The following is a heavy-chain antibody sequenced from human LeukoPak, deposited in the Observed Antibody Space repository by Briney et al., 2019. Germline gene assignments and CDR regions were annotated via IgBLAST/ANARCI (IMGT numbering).Heavy chain of an antibody. CDR3: APRRGRSSGYYPPSY. V-gene: IGHV3-53*01. Sequence: GGSLRLSCAASGFTVSSNYMSWVRQAPGRGLECVSVIYSGGSTYYADSVKGRFTISRDNSKNTLYLQMNSLRAEDTAVYYCAPRRGRSSGYYPPSYWGQGTLVTVSS. J-gene: IGHJ4*02. D-gene: IGHD3-22*01. CDR2: IYSGGST. CDR1: GFTVSSNY.